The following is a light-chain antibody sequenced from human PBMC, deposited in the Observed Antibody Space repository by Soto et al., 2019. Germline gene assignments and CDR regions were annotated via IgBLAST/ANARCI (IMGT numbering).Light chain of an antibody. J-gene: IGKJ3*01. Sequence: EIVLTQSPATLSLSPGERATLSCRASQSVSRYLAWYQQKPGQAPRLLIYDVSNRVTGIPARFSGSGSGTDVTLTISNLEPEDFAVYYWQQRSDWPPFTFGPGTKVEIK. CDR1: QSVSRY. V-gene: IGKV3-11*01. CDR3: QQRSDWPPFT. CDR2: DVS.